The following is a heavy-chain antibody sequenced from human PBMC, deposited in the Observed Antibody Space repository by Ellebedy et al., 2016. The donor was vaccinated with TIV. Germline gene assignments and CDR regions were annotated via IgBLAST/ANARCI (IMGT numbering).Heavy chain of an antibody. J-gene: IGHJ4*02. D-gene: IGHD4-17*01. V-gene: IGHV4-34*01. CDR2: INHSGST. CDR1: GGSFSGYY. Sequence: SETLSLTXAVYGGSFSGYYWTWIRQPPGKGLEWIGEINHSGSTNYNPSLKSRLTISVDTSKNQFSLKVTSVTAADTAVYYCARSPRRYGDLAIFDYWGQGTLVTVSS. CDR3: ARSPRRYGDLAIFDY.